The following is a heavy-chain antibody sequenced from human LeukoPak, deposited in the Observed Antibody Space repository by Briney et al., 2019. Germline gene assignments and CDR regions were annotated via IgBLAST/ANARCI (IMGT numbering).Heavy chain of an antibody. V-gene: IGHV4-4*08. CDR1: GGSISSYY. CDR3: ASAQVGAIKDDAFDI. D-gene: IGHD1-26*01. J-gene: IGHJ3*02. Sequence: PSETLSLTCTVSGGSISSYYWSWIRQPPGKGLEWIGRIYTSGSTNYNPSLKSRVTISVDTSKNQFSLKLSSVTAADTAVYYCASAQVGAIKDDAFDIWGQGTMVTVSS. CDR2: IYTSGST.